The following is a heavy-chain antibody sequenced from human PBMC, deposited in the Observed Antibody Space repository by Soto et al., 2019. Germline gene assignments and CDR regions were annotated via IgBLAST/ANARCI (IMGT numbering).Heavy chain of an antibody. CDR3: AKDFKVSGSHYGTLNYYYGMDV. V-gene: IGHV3-30*18. CDR1: GFTFSTYG. D-gene: IGHD3-10*01. J-gene: IGHJ6*02. CDR2: ISYDGYLK. Sequence: PGWSLRLSCAACGFTFSTYGMQWVCQAPGKGLEWVAVISYDGYLKYYVDAVKGRFTVARDNSKNTLFLEMNSLRVEDTAVYFCAKDFKVSGSHYGTLNYYYGMDVWGQGTTVTVSS.